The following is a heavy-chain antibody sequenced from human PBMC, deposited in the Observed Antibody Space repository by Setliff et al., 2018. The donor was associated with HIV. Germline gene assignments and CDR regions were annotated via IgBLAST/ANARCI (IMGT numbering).Heavy chain of an antibody. V-gene: IGHV4-34*01. J-gene: IGHJ6*03. CDR1: GGSLSGYY. D-gene: IGHD1-7*01. CDR3: ARDRYTWNYGKNYMDV. CDR2: INHSGST. Sequence: SETLSLTCAVYGGSLSGYYWSWIRQPPGKGLEWIGEINHSGSTNYNPSLESRVTISVDMSKNQLSLKLSSVTAADTAVYYCARDRYTWNYGKNYMDVWGKGTTVTVSS.